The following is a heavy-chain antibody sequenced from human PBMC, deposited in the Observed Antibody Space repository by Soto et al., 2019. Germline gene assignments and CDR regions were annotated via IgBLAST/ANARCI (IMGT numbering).Heavy chain of an antibody. D-gene: IGHD1-26*01. CDR1: GYTFTASY. Sequence: QVQLVQSGAEVKKPGASVKVSCKASGYTFTASYMHWVRQAPGQGLEWMGIIDPSGGSTSYSQKSQGRGTMTRDTSTSTVYMELKSRRSEDTAVFYCARDSGHYYRSDAFDKWGQGTMVTVSS. CDR3: ARDSGHYYRSDAFDK. CDR2: IDPSGGST. J-gene: IGHJ3*02. V-gene: IGHV1-46*01.